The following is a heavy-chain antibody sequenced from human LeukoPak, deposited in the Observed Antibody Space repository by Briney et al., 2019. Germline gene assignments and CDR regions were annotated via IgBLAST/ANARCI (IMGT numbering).Heavy chain of an antibody. CDR3: ARGYSYGSDYYYGMDV. J-gene: IGHJ6*02. D-gene: IGHD5-18*01. Sequence: ASVKVSCKASGYTFTSYTISWVRQAPGQGLEWMGWISGYNGNTKYAQKVQGRVTMTTDTSTSTAYMELRSLRSDDTAVYYCARGYSYGSDYYYGMDVWGQGTTVTVSS. CDR1: GYTFTSYT. V-gene: IGHV1-18*01. CDR2: ISGYNGNT.